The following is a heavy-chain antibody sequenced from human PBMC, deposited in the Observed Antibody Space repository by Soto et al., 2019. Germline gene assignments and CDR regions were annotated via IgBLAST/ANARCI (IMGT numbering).Heavy chain of an antibody. CDR2: IYYSGST. CDR1: GGSISSSSYY. V-gene: IGHV4-39*01. D-gene: IGHD5-12*01. CDR3: ARQARDGYNPGHFQH. J-gene: IGHJ1*01. Sequence: QLQLQESGPGLVKPSETLSLTCTVSGGSISSSSYYWGWIRQPPGKGLEWIGGIYYSGSTYYNPSLKSRVPIYVDTSKNQFSLKLSSVTAADTAVYYCARQARDGYNPGHFQHWGQGTLVTVSS.